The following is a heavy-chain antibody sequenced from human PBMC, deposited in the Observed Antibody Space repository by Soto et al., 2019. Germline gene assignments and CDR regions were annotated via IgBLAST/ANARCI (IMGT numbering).Heavy chain of an antibody. CDR3: VRYGVAAAD. J-gene: IGHJ4*01. Sequence: GASVKFSCKASGYTFTTHNINWVRQATGQGLEWMGWMNPNSGTTGYAQKFQDRITLTRDTSKTTAYMELSSLTFDDTAVYFCVRYGVAAADWGQGTQVTVSS. CDR2: MNPNSGTT. V-gene: IGHV1-8*02. CDR1: GYTFTTHN. D-gene: IGHD2-8*01.